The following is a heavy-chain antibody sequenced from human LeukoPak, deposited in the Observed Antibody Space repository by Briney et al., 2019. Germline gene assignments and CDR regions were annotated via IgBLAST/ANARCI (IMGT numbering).Heavy chain of an antibody. D-gene: IGHD3-9*01. CDR2: INPNSGGT. CDR3: ARGDYDILTGPTTTGYYYMDV. Sequence: GASVKVSCKASGYTFTGYYIHWVRQAPGQGLEWMGRINPNSGGTNYAQKFQGRVTMTRDTSISTAYMELSRLRSDDTAVYYCARGDYDILTGPTTTGYYYMDVWGKGTTVTVSS. V-gene: IGHV1-2*06. J-gene: IGHJ6*03. CDR1: GYTFTGYY.